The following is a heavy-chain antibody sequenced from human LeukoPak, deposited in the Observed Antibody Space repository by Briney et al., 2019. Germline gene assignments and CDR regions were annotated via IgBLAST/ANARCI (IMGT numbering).Heavy chain of an antibody. J-gene: IGHJ3*01. Sequence: PSETLSLTCTVSGDSISSYYWSWIRQPPGKGLEWIGYIYYSGSTNCNPSLMSRVTISVDTSKNQFSLKLSSVTAADTAVYFCARSERIIMILGGAFDVWGQGTMVTVSS. D-gene: IGHD3-22*01. CDR3: ARSERIIMILGGAFDV. CDR2: IYYSGST. CDR1: GDSISSYY. V-gene: IGHV4-59*08.